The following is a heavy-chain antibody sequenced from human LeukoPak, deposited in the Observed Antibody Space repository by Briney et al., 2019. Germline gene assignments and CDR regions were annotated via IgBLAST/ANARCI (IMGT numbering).Heavy chain of an antibody. D-gene: IGHD6-19*01. CDR1: GFTFSSYG. Sequence: GGSLRLSCAASGFTFSSYGMHWVRQAPGKGLEWVADIWYDGSNKYYADSVKGRFTISRDNSKNTLYLQMNSLRAEDTAVYYCARLVIAVAGTGWFDPWGQGTLVTVSS. J-gene: IGHJ5*02. CDR2: IWYDGSNK. V-gene: IGHV3-33*01. CDR3: ARLVIAVAGTGWFDP.